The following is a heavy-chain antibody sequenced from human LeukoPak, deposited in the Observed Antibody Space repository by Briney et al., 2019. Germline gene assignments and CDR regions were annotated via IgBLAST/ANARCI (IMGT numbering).Heavy chain of an antibody. CDR3: AKDGLSHDFDWSYGLDV. CDR2: IKQDGSEK. V-gene: IGHV3-7*03. J-gene: IGHJ6*02. Sequence: PGGSLRLSCAASGFTFSSYWMSWVRQAPGKGLEWVANIKQDGSEKYYVDSVKGRFTISRDNAKNSLYLQMNSLRVEDTALYYCAKDGLSHDFDWSYGLDVWGQGTTVTVSS. CDR1: GFTFSSYW. D-gene: IGHD3-9*01.